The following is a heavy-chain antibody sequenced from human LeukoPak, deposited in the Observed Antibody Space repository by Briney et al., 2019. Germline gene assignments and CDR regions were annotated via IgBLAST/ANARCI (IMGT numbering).Heavy chain of an antibody. Sequence: GGSLRLSCAASGFTFRSYSMNWVRQAPGKGLEWVSTISSDSRYIYYADSVKGRFTISRDNTKNSLSLQMNSLRAGDTAVYYCASGNWNDGFDYWGQGTLVTVSS. J-gene: IGHJ4*02. CDR1: GFTFRSYS. CDR2: ISSDSRYI. D-gene: IGHD1-20*01. CDR3: ASGNWNDGFDY. V-gene: IGHV3-21*01.